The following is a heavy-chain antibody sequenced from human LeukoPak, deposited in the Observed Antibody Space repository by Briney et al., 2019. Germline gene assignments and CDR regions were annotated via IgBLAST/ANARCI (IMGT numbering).Heavy chain of an antibody. J-gene: IGHJ4*02. D-gene: IGHD5-12*01. V-gene: IGHV1-69*13. CDR1: GGTFISYA. CDR3: ARATTDIVATFDY. Sequence: GGSVKVSCKASGGTFISYAISWVRQAPGQGLEWMGGIIPIFGTANYAQKFQGRVTITADESTSTAYMELSSLRSEDTAVYYCARATTDIVATFDYWGQGTLVTVSS. CDR2: IIPIFGTA.